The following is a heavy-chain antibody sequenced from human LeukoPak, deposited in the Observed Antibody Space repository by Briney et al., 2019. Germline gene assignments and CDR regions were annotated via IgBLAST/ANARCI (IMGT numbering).Heavy chain of an antibody. CDR3: AREDPDRKIDY. J-gene: IGHJ4*02. Sequence: SGTLSLTCDVSGGSISSTYWWTWVRQSPGKGLEWIGEIYHSGFTNYNPSLKSRVTISVDKPENHFSLKLSSVTAADTAVYYCAREDPDRKIDYWGQGTLVTVSS. V-gene: IGHV4-4*02. CDR2: IYHSGFT. D-gene: IGHD1-14*01. CDR1: GGSISSTYW.